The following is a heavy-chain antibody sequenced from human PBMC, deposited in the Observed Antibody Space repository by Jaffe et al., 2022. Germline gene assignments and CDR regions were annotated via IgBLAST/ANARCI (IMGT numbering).Heavy chain of an antibody. D-gene: IGHD2-15*01. Sequence: QVQLQESGPGLVKPSETLSLTCAVSGYSISSGYYWGWIRQPPGKGLEWIGSIYHSGSTYYNPSLKSRVTISVDTSKNQFSLKLSSVTAADTAVYYCARHGILSCSGGSCYPYYFDYWGQGTLVTVSS. V-gene: IGHV4-38-2*01. J-gene: IGHJ4*02. CDR1: GYSISSGYY. CDR3: ARHGILSCSGGSCYPYYFDY. CDR2: IYHSGST.